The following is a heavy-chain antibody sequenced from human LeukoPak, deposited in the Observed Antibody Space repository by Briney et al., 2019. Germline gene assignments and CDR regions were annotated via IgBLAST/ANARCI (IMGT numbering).Heavy chain of an antibody. Sequence: SETLSLTCAVSGGSISSNSYYWGWIRQPPGKGLEWIGSIYYSGSTYYNPSLKSRVTISVDTSKNQFSLKLSSVTAADTAVYYCARDRYYYDSTGYSIFDYWGQGTLVTVSS. J-gene: IGHJ4*02. V-gene: IGHV4-39*07. CDR3: ARDRYYYDSTGYSIFDY. CDR2: IYYSGST. CDR1: GGSISSNSYY. D-gene: IGHD3-22*01.